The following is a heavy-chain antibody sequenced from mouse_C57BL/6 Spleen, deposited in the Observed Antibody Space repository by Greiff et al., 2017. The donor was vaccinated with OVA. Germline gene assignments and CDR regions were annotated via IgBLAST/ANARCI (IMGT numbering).Heavy chain of an antibody. D-gene: IGHD3-3*01. CDR3: AKHEEGAAWFAY. Sequence: QVQLQQSGAELVKPGASVKLSCKASGYTFTEYTIHWVKQRSGQGLEWIGWIYPGSGSTKYNEKFKDKATLTADQSSSTVYMELIRLTSEDSAVYFCAKHEEGAAWFAYWGQGTLVTVSA. CDR2: IYPGSGST. V-gene: IGHV1-62-2*01. J-gene: IGHJ3*01. CDR1: GYTFTEYT.